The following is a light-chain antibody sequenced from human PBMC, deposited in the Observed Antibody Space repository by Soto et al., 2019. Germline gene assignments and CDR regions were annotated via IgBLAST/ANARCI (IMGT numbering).Light chain of an antibody. CDR2: GAS. Sequence: EMVLTQSPGTLSLSPGERATLSCSASQSVSSSYLAWYQQKPGQAPRLLIYGASSRATGIPDRFSGSGSGTDFTLTIRRLETEDFAVYYCQQYGSSPPNSFGQGTKLEIK. V-gene: IGKV3-20*01. CDR3: QQYGSSPPNS. J-gene: IGKJ2*03. CDR1: QSVSSSY.